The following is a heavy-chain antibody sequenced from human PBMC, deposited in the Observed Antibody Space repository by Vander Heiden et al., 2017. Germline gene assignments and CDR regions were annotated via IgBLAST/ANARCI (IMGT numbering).Heavy chain of an antibody. CDR3: ARRTGYFDL. V-gene: IGHV4-39*01. D-gene: IGHD1-1*01. CDR2: IYYTGTT. Sequence: QLQPQESRPAPATPSQTLPLTCPAPGGSIRRRSHHRRRIRQPPGKGLEWIGGIYYTGTTYYNPSLKSRVTISLDTSKNQFSLRLSSVTAADTAVYYCARRTGYFDLLGRGTLVTVSS. CDR1: GGSIRRRSHH. J-gene: IGHJ2*01.